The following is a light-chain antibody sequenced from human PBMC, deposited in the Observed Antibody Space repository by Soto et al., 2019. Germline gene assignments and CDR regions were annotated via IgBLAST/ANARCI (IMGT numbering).Light chain of an antibody. CDR1: SSDVGGYNY. CDR2: DVS. Sequence: QSALTQPASVSGSPGQSITISCTGTSSDVGGYNYVSWYQQHPGNAPKFMIYDVSNRPSGVSNRFSDSKSGNTASLTISGLQAEDEADYYCSSYTTSNTRQIVFGTGTKATVL. V-gene: IGLV2-14*01. CDR3: SSYTTSNTRQIV. J-gene: IGLJ1*01.